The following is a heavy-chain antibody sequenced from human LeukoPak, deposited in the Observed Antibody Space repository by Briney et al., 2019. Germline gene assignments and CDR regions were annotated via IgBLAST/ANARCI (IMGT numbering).Heavy chain of an antibody. CDR3: ARVVTAPTHYFDY. CDR1: GGSFSGYY. Sequence: TSETLSLTCAVYGGSFSGYYWSWIRQPPGKGLEWIGEINHSGSTNYNPSLKSRVTTSVDTSKNQFSLKLSSVTAADTAVYYCARVVTAPTHYFDYWGQGTLVTVSS. V-gene: IGHV4-34*01. J-gene: IGHJ4*02. D-gene: IGHD2-21*02. CDR2: INHSGST.